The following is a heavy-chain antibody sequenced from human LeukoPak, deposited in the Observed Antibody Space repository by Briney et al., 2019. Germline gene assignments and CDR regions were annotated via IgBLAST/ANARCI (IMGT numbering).Heavy chain of an antibody. CDR2: INHSGST. CDR1: GGSFSGYY. D-gene: IGHD3-22*01. CDR3: ARSGCYDSSGHSELDY. J-gene: IGHJ4*02. V-gene: IGHV4-34*01. Sequence: SETLSLTCAVYGGSFSGYYWSWIRQPPGKGLEWIGEINHSGSTNYNPSLKSRVTISVDTSKNQFSLKLSSVTAADTAVYYCARSGCYDSSGHSELDYWGQGTLVTVSS.